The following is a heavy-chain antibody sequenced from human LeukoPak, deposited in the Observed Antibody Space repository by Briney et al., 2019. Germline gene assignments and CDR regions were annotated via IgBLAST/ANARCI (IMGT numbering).Heavy chain of an antibody. D-gene: IGHD4-17*01. Sequence: ASVKVSCKASGYTFTSYGISWVRQAPGQGLEWMGWISAYNGNTNYAQKLQGRVTMTTHAYTSTGYMELRRLRSDDTAVYYCARDGGYGDLGDYWGQGTLVTVSS. CDR1: GYTFTSYG. CDR2: ISAYNGNT. V-gene: IGHV1-18*04. J-gene: IGHJ4*02. CDR3: ARDGGYGDLGDY.